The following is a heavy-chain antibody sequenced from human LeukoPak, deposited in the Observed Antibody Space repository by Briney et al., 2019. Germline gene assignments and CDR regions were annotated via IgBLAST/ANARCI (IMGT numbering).Heavy chain of an antibody. CDR3: AKAPRIFGVVIDN. D-gene: IGHD3-3*01. CDR1: EFNFSNYV. V-gene: IGHV3-23*01. Sequence: GGSLRLSCGASEFNFSNYVMSWVRQAPGKGLEWVSAISGSGGTTYYADSVKGRFTISRDNSKNTLYLHMSSLRAEDKAIYYCAKAPRIFGVVIDNWGQGILVTVSS. J-gene: IGHJ4*02. CDR2: ISGSGGTT.